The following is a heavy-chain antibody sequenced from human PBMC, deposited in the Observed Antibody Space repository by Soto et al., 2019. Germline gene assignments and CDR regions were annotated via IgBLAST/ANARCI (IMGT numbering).Heavy chain of an antibody. J-gene: IGHJ4*02. CDR1: GGPIKTGDYY. D-gene: IGHD3-10*01. CDR2: VFYSGAT. CDR3: ARAGFSYGHLLF. Sequence: SETLSLTCNVSGGPIKTGDYYWNWIRQPPGKGLEWIGYVFYSGATNYSPSLKSRAAISMDTSKNQFSLSLTSVTAADTAVYYCARAGFSYGHLLFWGQGIRVTVFS. V-gene: IGHV4-30-4*01.